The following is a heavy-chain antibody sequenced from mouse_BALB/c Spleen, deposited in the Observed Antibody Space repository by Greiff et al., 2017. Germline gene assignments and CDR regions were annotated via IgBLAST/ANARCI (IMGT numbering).Heavy chain of an antibody. J-gene: IGHJ3*01. D-gene: IGHD2-3*01. CDR2: IYPGDGDT. CDR1: GYAFSSYW. V-gene: IGHV1-80*01. CDR3: ARGGSDGYYAAY. Sequence: VQLQQSGAELVRPGSSVKISCKASGYAFSSYWRNGVKQRPGQGLEWIGQIYPGDGDTNYNGKFKGKATLTADKSSSTAYMQLSSLTSEDSAVYYCARGGSDGYYAAYWGQGTLVTVSA.